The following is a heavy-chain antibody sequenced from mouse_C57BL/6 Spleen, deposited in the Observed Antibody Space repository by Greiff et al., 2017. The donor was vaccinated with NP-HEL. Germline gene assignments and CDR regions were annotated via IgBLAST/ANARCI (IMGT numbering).Heavy chain of an antibody. J-gene: IGHJ4*01. CDR3: ARRDYDYDGVGMDY. CDR2: IYPGGGYT. D-gene: IGHD2-4*01. Sequence: QVQLQQSGAELVRPGTSVKMSCKASGYTFTNYWIGWAKQRPGHGLEWIGDIYPGGGYTNYNEKFKGKATLTADKSSSTAYMQFSSLTSEDSAIYYGARRDYDYDGVGMDYWGQGTSVTVSS. V-gene: IGHV1-63*01. CDR1: GYTFTNYW.